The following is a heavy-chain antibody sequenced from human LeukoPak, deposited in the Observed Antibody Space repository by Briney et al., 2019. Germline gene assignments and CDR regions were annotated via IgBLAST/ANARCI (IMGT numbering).Heavy chain of an antibody. Sequence: ASVRVSCNVSGYSFTKFGISWVRQAPGQGLEWMGWISAHSGKTNYAPRLQDRVTMTTDTSTSAAYIELRSLTSDDTAIYYCARVGSAYGDPLEYDYWGQGTLVIVSS. D-gene: IGHD4-17*01. CDR1: GYSFTKFG. CDR2: ISAHSGKT. V-gene: IGHV1-18*01. J-gene: IGHJ4*02. CDR3: ARVGSAYGDPLEYDY.